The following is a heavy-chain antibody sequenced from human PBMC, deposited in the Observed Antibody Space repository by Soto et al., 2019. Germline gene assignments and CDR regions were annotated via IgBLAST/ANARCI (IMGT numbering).Heavy chain of an antibody. Sequence: GGSLRLSCVASGFSFSRYAMSWVRQAPGKGLQWVSGISNNADRTYYANFVKGHFTISRGNSNNTLYLQLNSLRPEDTAVYYCAKVARSYGSGWYYFDSWGHGIMVTVSS. CDR1: GFSFSRYA. V-gene: IGHV3-23*01. D-gene: IGHD6-19*01. CDR3: AKVARSYGSGWYYFDS. J-gene: IGHJ4*01. CDR2: ISNNADRT.